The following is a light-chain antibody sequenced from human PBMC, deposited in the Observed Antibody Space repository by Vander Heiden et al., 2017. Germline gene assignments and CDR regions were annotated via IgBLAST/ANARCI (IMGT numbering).Light chain of an antibody. J-gene: IGLJ3*02. CDR2: DDN. V-gene: IGLV1-40*01. CDR1: SSNIGAGYD. Sequence: QSVLTQPPSVSGVPGPSVTISCTGSSSNIGAGYDVHWYKQLPGTAPKLLIYDDNNRPSGVPDRISGSKSVTSASLAITGLQAEDEADYYCQSYDGSLNSWVFGGGTKLTVL. CDR3: QSYDGSLNSWV.